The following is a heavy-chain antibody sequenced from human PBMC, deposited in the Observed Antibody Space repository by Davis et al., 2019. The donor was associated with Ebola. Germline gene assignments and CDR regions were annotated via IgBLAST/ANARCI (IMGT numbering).Heavy chain of an antibody. CDR3: AKDPGGQNVGYHMDV. Sequence: PGGSLRLSCVASGFTFANYGMHWVRQAPGKGLEWVTFIWDDGNNKYYADSVRGRFTISRDNSKNTFYLQMNSLRDEDTAVYFCAKDPGGQNVGYHMDVWGKGTTVTVSS. CDR1: GFTFANYG. V-gene: IGHV3-30*02. CDR2: IWDDGNNK. D-gene: IGHD4-23*01. J-gene: IGHJ6*03.